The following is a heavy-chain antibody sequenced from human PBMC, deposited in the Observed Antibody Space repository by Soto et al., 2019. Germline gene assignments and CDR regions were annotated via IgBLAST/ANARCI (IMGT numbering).Heavy chain of an antibody. CDR2: ISSNGGST. D-gene: IGHD2-2*03. CDR1: GFTFSSYA. CDR3: VKDGYCSSTSCPYIGLRAFAI. Sequence: LRLSCSACGFTFSSYAMHWVRQAPGKGLEYVSAISSNGGSTYYADSVKGRFTISRDNSKNTLYLQMSSLRAEDTAVYYCVKDGYCSSTSCPYIGLRAFAIWGQGTMVTVSS. V-gene: IGHV3-64D*06. J-gene: IGHJ3*02.